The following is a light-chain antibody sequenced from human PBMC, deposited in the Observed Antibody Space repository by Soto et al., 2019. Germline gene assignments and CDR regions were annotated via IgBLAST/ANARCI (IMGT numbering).Light chain of an antibody. CDR3: QQYGRSPLT. J-gene: IGKJ4*01. CDR2: GAS. Sequence: EIVLTQSPGTLSLSPGERATLSCRASQSVTSSYLAWYQQKPGQAPRLRIYGASSRATGIPDRFSGGGSGTDFTLTISRLEREDFAVYYCQQYGRSPLTFGGGTKVDIK. V-gene: IGKV3-20*01. CDR1: QSVTSSY.